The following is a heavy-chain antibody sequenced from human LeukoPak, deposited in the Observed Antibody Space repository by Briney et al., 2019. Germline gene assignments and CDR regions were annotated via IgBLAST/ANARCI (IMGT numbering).Heavy chain of an antibody. V-gene: IGHV4-34*01. D-gene: IGHD3-22*01. CDR3: ARGGTRPRYYYDSRTNAFDI. Sequence: SETLSLTCVVNGGSFSGYYWSWIRQPPGKGLEWIGEIDQSGTTNYNPSLKSRVAISIDTSKKQFSLTLTSMTAADTAVYYCARGGTRPRYYYDSRTNAFDIWGQGTMVTVSS. CDR1: GGSFSGYY. J-gene: IGHJ3*02. CDR2: IDQSGTT.